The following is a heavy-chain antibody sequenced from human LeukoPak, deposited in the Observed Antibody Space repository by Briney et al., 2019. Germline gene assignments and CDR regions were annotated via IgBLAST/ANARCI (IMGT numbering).Heavy chain of an antibody. CDR1: GFTFSSYT. CDR3: ATDRYGSGRRGGF. D-gene: IGHD3-10*01. V-gene: IGHV3-48*01. CDR2: ISSSSSTI. J-gene: IGHJ4*02. Sequence: GGSLRLSCAASGFTFSSYTMNWVRQAPGKGLEGCSYISSSSSTIYYADSVQGRFTISRDNAKNSLYLQMNSLRAEDTAVYYCATDRYGSGRRGGFWGQGTLVTVSS.